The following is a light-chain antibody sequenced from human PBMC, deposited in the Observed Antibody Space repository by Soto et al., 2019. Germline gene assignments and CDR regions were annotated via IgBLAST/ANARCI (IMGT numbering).Light chain of an antibody. Sequence: QSVLTQPPSASETPGQRVTISCSGSSSNIGKNHVYWYQQLPGTAPKVLIYTNNQRPSGVPDRFSGSKSGTSASLAISGLRSEDEADYYCATWDDSLSGVVFGGGTKVTVL. CDR1: SSNIGKNH. V-gene: IGLV1-47*01. CDR3: ATWDDSLSGVV. CDR2: TNN. J-gene: IGLJ2*01.